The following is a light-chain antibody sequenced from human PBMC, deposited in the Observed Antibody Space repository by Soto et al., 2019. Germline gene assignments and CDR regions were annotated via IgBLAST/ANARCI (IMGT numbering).Light chain of an antibody. CDR1: QSVSSN. CDR2: GAS. CDR3: QQYNNWPRT. V-gene: IGKV3-15*01. J-gene: IGKJ1*01. Sequence: EIVMTKSPATLSVSPGERATLSCRARQSVSSNLAWYQQKPGQAPRILIYGASTRSTGIQARFSGSGSGTEFTLTVSSLQSADFPVYYCQQYNNWPRTFGQGTKVQIK.